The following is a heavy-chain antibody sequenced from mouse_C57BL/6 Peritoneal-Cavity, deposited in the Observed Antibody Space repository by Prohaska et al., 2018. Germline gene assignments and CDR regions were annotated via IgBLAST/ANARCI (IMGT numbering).Heavy chain of an antibody. V-gene: IGHV1-82*01. CDR3: ARVRGHVMDY. J-gene: IGHJ4*01. Sequence: TLTADKSSSTAYMQLSSLTSEDSAVYFCARVRGHVMDYWGQGTSVTVSS.